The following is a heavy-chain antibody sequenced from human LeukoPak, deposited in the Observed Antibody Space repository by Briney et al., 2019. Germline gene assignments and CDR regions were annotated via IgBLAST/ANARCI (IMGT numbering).Heavy chain of an antibody. Sequence: GGSLRLSCAASGFTFSSYSMNWVRQAPGKGLEWVSSISSSSTHIYYADSVKGRLTISRDNAKNSLYLQMNSLRAEDTAMYYCARDPLGWAADYWGQGSLVTVSS. CDR3: ARDPLGWAADY. CDR1: GFTFSSYS. D-gene: IGHD7-27*01. CDR2: ISSSSTHI. V-gene: IGHV3-21*01. J-gene: IGHJ4*02.